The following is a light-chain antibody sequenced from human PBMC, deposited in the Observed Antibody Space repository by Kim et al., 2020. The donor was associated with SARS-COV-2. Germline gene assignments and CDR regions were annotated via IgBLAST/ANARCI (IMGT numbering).Light chain of an antibody. CDR1: SSNIGNNY. CDR3: GTWDSSLSPGGV. V-gene: IGLV1-51*01. J-gene: IGLJ3*02. Sequence: QKVTISCSGSSSNIGNNYVSWYQQLPGTAPRLLIYDNNKRPSGIPDRFSGSKFGTSATLGITGLQTGDEADYYCGTWDSSLSPGGVFGGGTQLTVL. CDR2: DNN.